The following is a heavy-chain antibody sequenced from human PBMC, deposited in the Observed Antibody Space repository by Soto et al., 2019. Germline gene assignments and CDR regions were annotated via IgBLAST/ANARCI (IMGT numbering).Heavy chain of an antibody. Sequence: SETLSLTCAVYGGSFSGYYWSWIRQPPGKGLEWIGEINHSGSTNYNPSLKSRVTISVDTSKHQFSLKLSSVTAADTAVYYCALAGIAARRNAFDIWGQGTMVTVSS. CDR1: GGSFSGYY. CDR2: INHSGST. J-gene: IGHJ3*02. D-gene: IGHD6-6*01. V-gene: IGHV4-34*01. CDR3: ALAGIAARRNAFDI.